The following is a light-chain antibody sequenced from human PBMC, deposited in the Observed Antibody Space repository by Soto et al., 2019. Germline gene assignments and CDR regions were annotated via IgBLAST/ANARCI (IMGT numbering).Light chain of an antibody. CDR3: QTWGTGIHYV. V-gene: IGLV4-69*01. CDR1: SGHSSYA. CDR2: LNSDGSH. J-gene: IGLJ1*01. Sequence: QLVLTQSPSASASLGASVNLTCTLSSGHSSYAIAWHQQQPEKGPRYLLKLNSDGSHSKGDGIPDRFSGSSSGAERYLTISCLQSEDEADYYCQTWGTGIHYVFGTGTKITVL.